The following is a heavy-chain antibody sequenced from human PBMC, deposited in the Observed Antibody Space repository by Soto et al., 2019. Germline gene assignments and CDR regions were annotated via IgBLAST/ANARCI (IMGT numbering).Heavy chain of an antibody. CDR2: ISYDGSNK. Sequence: PGGSLRLSCAASGFTFSSYAMHWVRQAPGKGLEWVAVISYDGSNKYYADSVKGRFTISRDNSKNTLYLQMNSLRAEDTAVYYCARDLGYGSGDYGMDVWGQGTTVTVSS. CDR1: GFTFSSYA. D-gene: IGHD3-10*01. CDR3: ARDLGYGSGDYGMDV. V-gene: IGHV3-30-3*01. J-gene: IGHJ6*02.